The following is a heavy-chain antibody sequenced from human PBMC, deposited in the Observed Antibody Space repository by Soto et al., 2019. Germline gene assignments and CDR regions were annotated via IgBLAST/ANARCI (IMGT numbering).Heavy chain of an antibody. CDR2: VYYSGST. V-gene: IGHV4-59*02. CDR3: ARGRSHEWELLVQYFDY. CDR1: GGSVSNSY. J-gene: IGHJ4*02. Sequence: SETLSLTCTVSGGSVSNSYWGWILQPPGKGLEWVAYVYYSGSTNYNPSLGSRVTISVDKSKNQFSLTMTSVTGADTAVYYCARGRSHEWELLVQYFDYWGQGTLVTVSS. D-gene: IGHD1-26*01.